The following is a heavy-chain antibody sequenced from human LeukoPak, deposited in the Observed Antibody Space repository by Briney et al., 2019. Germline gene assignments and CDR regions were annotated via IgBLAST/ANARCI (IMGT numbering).Heavy chain of an antibody. D-gene: IGHD1-26*01. J-gene: IGHJ4*02. CDR2: ISYDGSNK. Sequence: GGSLRLSCAASGFTFSYYAMHRVRQAPGKGLEWVAVISYDGSNKYYADSVKGRFTISRDNSKNTLYLQMNSLRAEDTAVYYCARSLKRELLRTYFDYWGRGTLVTVSS. V-gene: IGHV3-30*03. CDR1: GFTFSYYA. CDR3: ARSLKRELLRTYFDY.